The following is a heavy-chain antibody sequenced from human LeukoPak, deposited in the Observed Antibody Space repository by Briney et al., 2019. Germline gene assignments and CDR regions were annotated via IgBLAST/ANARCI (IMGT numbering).Heavy chain of an antibody. D-gene: IGHD3-3*01. Sequence: GASVKVSCKGGGSTLTTHTTSWLRQAPGHGLEWVGGFAPILGASKFAQEFQGRATIFADESTSTAYLELSSLRSEDTAMYYCARETGNHGYFTFWGQGNLVTVSS. J-gene: IGHJ4*02. CDR2: FAPILGAS. CDR1: GSTLTTHT. CDR3: ARETGNHGYFTF. V-gene: IGHV1-69*13.